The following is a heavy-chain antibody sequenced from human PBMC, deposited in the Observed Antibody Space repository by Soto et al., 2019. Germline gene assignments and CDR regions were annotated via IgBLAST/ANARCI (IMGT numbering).Heavy chain of an antibody. D-gene: IGHD4-17*01. CDR2: IYYRGRT. Sequence: SETLSLTCTVSGGSITSYYWSWIRQPPGKGLEWIGYIYYRGRTNYNPSLKSRVTISEDTSKNQFSLKLSSVTAADTAVYYCARGDTVRYYFDYWGQGTLVTVSS. V-gene: IGHV4-59*01. J-gene: IGHJ4*02. CDR1: GGSITSYY. CDR3: ARGDTVRYYFDY.